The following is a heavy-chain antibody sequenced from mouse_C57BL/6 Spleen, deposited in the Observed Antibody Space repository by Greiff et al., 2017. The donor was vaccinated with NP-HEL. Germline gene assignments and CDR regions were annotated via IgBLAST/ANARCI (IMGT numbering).Heavy chain of an antibody. D-gene: IGHD4-1*01. CDR2: INPNNGGT. Sequence: EVQLQQSGPELVKPGASVKISCKASGYTFTDYYMNWVKQSHGKSLEWIGDINPNNGGTSYNQKFKGKATLTVDKSSSTAYMELRSLTSEDSAVYYCARKNWDEAMDYWGQGTSVTVSS. CDR3: ARKNWDEAMDY. J-gene: IGHJ4*01. CDR1: GYTFTDYY. V-gene: IGHV1-26*01.